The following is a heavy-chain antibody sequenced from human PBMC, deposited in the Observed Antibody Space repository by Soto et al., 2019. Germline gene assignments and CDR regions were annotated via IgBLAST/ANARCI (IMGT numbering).Heavy chain of an antibody. CDR1: VGSYRNYA. V-gene: IGHV1-69*12. J-gene: IGHJ5*02. CDR2: IIPFFGGP. D-gene: IGHD1-26*01. Sequence: QGQLVQSGAEVRKPGSSVKVSCKVSVGSYRNYAVSWVRQAPGEGLEWVGAIIPFFGGPPYARKFEGRVTITADEPTTTTCRELTNLRCVDTAVYYCSQDAPYSDRPEMRFDPWGQGTQVTVSS. CDR3: SQDAPYSDRPEMRFDP.